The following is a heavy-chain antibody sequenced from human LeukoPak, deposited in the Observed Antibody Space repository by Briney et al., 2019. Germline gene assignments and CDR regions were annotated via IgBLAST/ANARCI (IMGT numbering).Heavy chain of an antibody. D-gene: IGHD4-17*01. CDR2: IYYSGST. V-gene: IGHV4-39*01. J-gene: IGHJ4*02. CDR3: ASRPNGDPRAGIDY. CDR1: GGSISSSSYY. Sequence: PSETLSLTCTVSGGSISSSSYYWGWIRQPPGKGLEWIGSIYYSGSTYYNPCLKSRVTISVDTSKNQFSLKLSSVTAADTAVYYCASRPNGDPRAGIDYWGQGTLVTVSS.